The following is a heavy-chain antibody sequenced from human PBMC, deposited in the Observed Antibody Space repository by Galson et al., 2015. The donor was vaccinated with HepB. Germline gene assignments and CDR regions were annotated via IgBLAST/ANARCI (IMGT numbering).Heavy chain of an antibody. V-gene: IGHV3-33*01. J-gene: IGHJ6*02. D-gene: IGHD2-2*01. CDR3: ARDKGGSGDDDIVVVPAEYYYYYYGMDV. CDR1: GFTFSSYG. Sequence: SLRLSCAASGFTFSSYGMHWVRQAPGKGLEWVAVIWYDGSNKYYADSVKGRFTISRDNSKNTLYLQMNSLRAEDTAVYYCARDKGGSGDDDIVVVPAEYYYYYYGMDVWGQGTTVTVSS. CDR2: IWYDGSNK.